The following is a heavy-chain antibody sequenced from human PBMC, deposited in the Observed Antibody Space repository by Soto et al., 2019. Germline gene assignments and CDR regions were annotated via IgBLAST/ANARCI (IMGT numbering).Heavy chain of an antibody. J-gene: IGHJ3*01. V-gene: IGHV3-33*01. D-gene: IGHD4-17*01. CDR2: IWYDGSNQ. Sequence: QVQLVESGGGVVQPGRSLRLSCAASGFTFSTYDMHWVRQAPGKGLDWVAVIWYDGSNQDYADSVKGRFTISRDNSKNRLFLQMNSLRGEDTAVYYCARAYGVKSGTFDFWGQGTMVTVSS. CDR1: GFTFSTYD. CDR3: ARAYGVKSGTFDF.